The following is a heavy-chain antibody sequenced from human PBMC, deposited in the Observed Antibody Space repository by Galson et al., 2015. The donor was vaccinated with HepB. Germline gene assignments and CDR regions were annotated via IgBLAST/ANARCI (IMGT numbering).Heavy chain of an antibody. Sequence: TLSLTCTVSGASISSVDNYWSWIRQPPGKGLEWIGYISYSGTTYYKKSLRSRITMSVDTSRDQFSLNLASVTAADTAIYYCARADYRRSSGGYFFHYWGQGILVTVSS. CDR3: ARADYRRSSGGYFFHY. D-gene: IGHD6-6*01. CDR1: GASISSVDNY. V-gene: IGHV4-30-4*01. CDR2: ISYSGTT. J-gene: IGHJ4*02.